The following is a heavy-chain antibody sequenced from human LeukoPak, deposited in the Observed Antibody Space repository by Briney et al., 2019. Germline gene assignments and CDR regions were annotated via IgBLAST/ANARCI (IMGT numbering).Heavy chain of an antibody. CDR1: GFSLSTSGMC. J-gene: IGHJ4*02. CDR3: ARICPSGGSGNARH. V-gene: IGHV2-70*11. Sequence: SGPALVQPTQTLTLTCTFSGFSLSTSGMCVSWIRQPPGKALEWLARLDWEDDKYYSTSLKTRLTISKDTSKNQVVLTMTNVDPVDTATYYCARICPSGGSGNARHWGQGTLVTVSS. CDR2: LDWEDDK. D-gene: IGHD3-16*01.